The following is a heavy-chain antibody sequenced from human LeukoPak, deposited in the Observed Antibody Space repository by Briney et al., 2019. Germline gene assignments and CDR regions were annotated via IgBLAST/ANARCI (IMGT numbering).Heavy chain of an antibody. CDR1: GFTFSSYG. D-gene: IGHD6-13*01. Sequence: GGSLRLSCAASGFTFSSYGMHWVRQAPGKGLEWVAVISYDGSNKYYADSVKGRFTISRDNSKNTLYLQMNSLRAEGTAVYYCAKDDQQQLVHYFDYWGQGTLVTVSS. CDR2: ISYDGSNK. CDR3: AKDDQQQLVHYFDY. J-gene: IGHJ4*02. V-gene: IGHV3-30*18.